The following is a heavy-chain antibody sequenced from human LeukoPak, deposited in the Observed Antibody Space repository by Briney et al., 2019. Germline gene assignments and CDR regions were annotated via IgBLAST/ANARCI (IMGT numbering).Heavy chain of an antibody. V-gene: IGHV1-69*01. CDR2: IIPIFGTA. Sequence: ASVKVSCEASGGTFSSYAISWVRQAPGQGLEWMGGIIPIFGTANYAQKFQGRVTITADESTSTAYMELSSLRSEDTAVYYCARAAQRWPSYLDYWGQGTLVTVSS. J-gene: IGHJ4*02. D-gene: IGHD5-24*01. CDR3: ARAAQRWPSYLDY. CDR1: GGTFSSYA.